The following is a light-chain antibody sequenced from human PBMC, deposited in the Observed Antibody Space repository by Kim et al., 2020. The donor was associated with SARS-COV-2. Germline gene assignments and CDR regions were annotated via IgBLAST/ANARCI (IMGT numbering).Light chain of an antibody. Sequence: DIQMTQSPSTLSASVGDRVTITCRASQTISTWLAWYQQKPGKAPNLLIYLVSTLESGVPSRFIGSGSGTEFTLTIDSLQPDDFATYYCQHYSRFPYTFGQGTKLEIK. J-gene: IGKJ2*01. CDR2: LVS. CDR3: QHYSRFPYT. CDR1: QTISTW. V-gene: IGKV1-5*03.